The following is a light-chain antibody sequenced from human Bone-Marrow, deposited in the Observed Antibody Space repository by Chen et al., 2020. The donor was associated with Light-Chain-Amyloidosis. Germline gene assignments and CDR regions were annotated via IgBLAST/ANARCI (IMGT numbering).Light chain of an antibody. V-gene: IGLV3-25*03. CDR2: RDT. Sequence: SYELTQPPSVSVSPGQTARITCSGDDLPTKYAYWYQQKPGKAPVLVIHRDTERASGISERFSGSIAGTTATLTISGVQAEDEAEYHCQSADSSGTYEVIFGGGTKLTVL. CDR1: DLPTKY. J-gene: IGLJ2*01. CDR3: QSADSSGTYEVI.